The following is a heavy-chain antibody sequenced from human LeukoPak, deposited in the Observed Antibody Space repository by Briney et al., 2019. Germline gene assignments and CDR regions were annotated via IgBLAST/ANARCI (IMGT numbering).Heavy chain of an antibody. J-gene: IGHJ5*02. Sequence: PGGSLRLSCAASGITFNSYSMNWVRQAPGKGLEWVSSINDNSHYIYYVDSVKGRFTTSRDNAKNSLYLQMNSLRAEDTAVYYCARGNTAIANHRRVDPWGQGTLVTVSS. V-gene: IGHV3-21*01. CDR3: ARGNTAIANHRRVDP. CDR1: GITFNSYS. D-gene: IGHD2-21*02. CDR2: INDNSHYI.